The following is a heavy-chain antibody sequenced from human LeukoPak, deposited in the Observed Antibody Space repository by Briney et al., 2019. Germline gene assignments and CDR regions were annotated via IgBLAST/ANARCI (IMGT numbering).Heavy chain of an antibody. CDR3: ARAVAAAGTGYFDY. D-gene: IGHD6-13*01. Sequence: ASVKVSCKASGGTFSSYAISWVRQAPGQGLEWMGGIIPIFGTANYAQKFQGRVTITADESTSTAYMELSGLRSEDTAVYYCARAVAAAGTGYFDYWGQGTLVTVSS. CDR1: GGTFSSYA. CDR2: IIPIFGTA. V-gene: IGHV1-69*13. J-gene: IGHJ4*02.